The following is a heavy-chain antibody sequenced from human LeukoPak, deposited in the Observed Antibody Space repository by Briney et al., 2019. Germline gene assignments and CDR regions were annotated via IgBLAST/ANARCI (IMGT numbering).Heavy chain of an antibody. CDR1: GFTFSSYA. CDR2: ISSNGGST. CDR3: AKDFRIGYSAHFDY. J-gene: IGHJ4*02. D-gene: IGHD2-21*01. V-gene: IGHV3-64*04. Sequence: GSLRLSCSASGFTFSSYAMHWVRQAPGKGLEYVSAISSNGGSTYYADSVKGRFTISRDNSKNTLYLQMDSLRGEDTAVYYCAKDFRIGYSAHFDYWGQGALVTVSS.